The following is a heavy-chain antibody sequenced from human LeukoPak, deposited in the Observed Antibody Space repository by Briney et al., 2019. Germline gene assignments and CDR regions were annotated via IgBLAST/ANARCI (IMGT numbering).Heavy chain of an antibody. Sequence: GGSLRLSCAASGFTFSRYSMHWVRPAPGNGLEYVSAISNNGCSTYYAKSVKGRFTISRDNSKNTLYLQMGSLRAEDMAVYYCARTSIAAREADYWGQGTLVTVSS. J-gene: IGHJ4*02. CDR3: ARTSIAAREADY. V-gene: IGHV3-64*01. CDR1: GFTFSRYS. CDR2: ISNNGCST. D-gene: IGHD6-6*01.